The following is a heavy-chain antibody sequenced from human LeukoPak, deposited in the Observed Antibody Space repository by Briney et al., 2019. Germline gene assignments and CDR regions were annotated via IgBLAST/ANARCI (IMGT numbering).Heavy chain of an antibody. CDR1: GFTFSSYS. D-gene: IGHD6-6*01. Sequence: GGSLRLSCAASGFTFSSYSMNWVRQAPGKGLEWVSSISSSSSYIYYADSVKGRFTISRDDAKNSLYLQMNSLRAEDTAVYYCAREQFYSSSNGNWFDPWGQGTLVTVSS. CDR2: ISSSSSYI. V-gene: IGHV3-21*01. J-gene: IGHJ5*02. CDR3: AREQFYSSSNGNWFDP.